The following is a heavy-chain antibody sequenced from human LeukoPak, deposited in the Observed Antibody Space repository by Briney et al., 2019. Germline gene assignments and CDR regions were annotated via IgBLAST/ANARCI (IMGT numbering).Heavy chain of an antibody. CDR2: IYYSGST. D-gene: IGHD1-1*01. V-gene: IGHV4-59*08. Sequence: NASETLSLTCTVSGGSISSYYWSWIRQPPGKGLEWIGYIYYSGSTNYNPSLKSRVTISVDTSKNQFSLKLSSVTAADTAVYYCARGGTSGTHLNWFDPWGQGTLVTVSS. CDR3: ARGGTSGTHLNWFDP. J-gene: IGHJ5*02. CDR1: GGSISSYY.